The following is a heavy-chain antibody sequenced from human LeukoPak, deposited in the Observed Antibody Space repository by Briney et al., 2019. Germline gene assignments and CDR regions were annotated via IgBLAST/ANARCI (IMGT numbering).Heavy chain of an antibody. J-gene: IGHJ4*02. CDR2: ISSSGSTI. D-gene: IGHD4-23*01. V-gene: IGHV3-48*03. CDR1: GFTFSSYE. Sequence: GGSLRLSCGASGFTFSSYEMNWVRQAPGKGLEWVSYISSSGSTIYYADSVKGRFTISRDNAKNSLYLQMNSLRAEDTAVYYCASFYGGGFDYWGQGTLVTVSS. CDR3: ASFYGGGFDY.